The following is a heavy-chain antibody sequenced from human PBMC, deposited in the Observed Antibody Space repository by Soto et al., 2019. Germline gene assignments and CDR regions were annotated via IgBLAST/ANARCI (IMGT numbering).Heavy chain of an antibody. D-gene: IGHD2-2*01. CDR1: GYSISSGYY. Sequence: PSETVSLTCAVSGYSISSGYYWGWIRQPPGKGLEWIGSIYHSGSTYYNPSLKNQVTISVDTSKNRFSLKLCSVTAAGTDVYYCARDELVVVPAATSSYYGMEVWEKGNRVAVCS. CDR3: ARDELVVVPAATSSYYGMEV. J-gene: IGHJ6*01. CDR2: IYHSGST. V-gene: IGHV4-38-2*02.